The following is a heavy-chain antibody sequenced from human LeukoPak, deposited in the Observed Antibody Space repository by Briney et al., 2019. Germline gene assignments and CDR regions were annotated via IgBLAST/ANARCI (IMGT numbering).Heavy chain of an antibody. V-gene: IGHV1-24*01. CDR3: ATDALGLVVVTAKAFDI. J-gene: IGHJ3*02. CDR2: FDAEDGET. D-gene: IGHD2-21*02. CDR1: GYTLTELS. Sequence: ASVKVSCKVSGYTLTELSIYWVRQAPGKGLEWMGGFDAEDGETIYAQKFQGRVTMTEDTSTDTAYMELSNLRSEDTAVYYCATDALGLVVVTAKAFDIWGQGTMVTVSS.